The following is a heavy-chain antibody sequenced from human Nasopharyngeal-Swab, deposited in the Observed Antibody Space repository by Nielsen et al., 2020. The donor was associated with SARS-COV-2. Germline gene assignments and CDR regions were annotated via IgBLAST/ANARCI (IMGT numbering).Heavy chain of an antibody. CDR3: AKGDTNGANDAFDI. D-gene: IGHD2-8*01. CDR1: GFTFSSYA. V-gene: IGHV3-23*01. CDR2: ISGSGTT. J-gene: IGHJ3*02. Sequence: GGSLRLSCAASGFTFSSYAMSWVRQAPGKGLEGVSAISGSGTTYYTDSVKGRFTISRDNSKNTLYLQMNSLRAEDTAVYYCAKGDTNGANDAFDIWGQGTMVTVSS.